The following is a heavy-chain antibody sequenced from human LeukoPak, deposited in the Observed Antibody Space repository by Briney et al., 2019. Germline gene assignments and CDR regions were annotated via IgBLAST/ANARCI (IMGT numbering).Heavy chain of an antibody. D-gene: IGHD2-8*02. Sequence: SETLSLTCTVSGGSINSYYWNWIRQPPGKGLEWIGYIYYSGSTNYNPSLRSRVTISLDTSKKQFSLKLSSVTAADTAIYYCAREGGTVLDYWGQGTLVTVSS. J-gene: IGHJ4*02. CDR3: AREGGTVLDY. V-gene: IGHV4-59*01. CDR1: GGSINSYY. CDR2: IYYSGST.